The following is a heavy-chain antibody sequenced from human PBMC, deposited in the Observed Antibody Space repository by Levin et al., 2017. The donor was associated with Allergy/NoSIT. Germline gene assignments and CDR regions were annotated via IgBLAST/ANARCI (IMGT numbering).Heavy chain of an antibody. D-gene: IGHD1-26*01. V-gene: IGHV4-39*07. Sequence: PSETLSLTCTVSGGSISSSSYYWGWIRQPPGKGLEWIGSIYYSGSTYYNPSLKSRVTISVDTSKNQFSLKLSSVTAADTAVYYCARDSEWELLRRYYFDYWGQGTLVTVST. CDR1: GGSISSSSYY. J-gene: IGHJ4*02. CDR3: ARDSEWELLRRYYFDY. CDR2: IYYSGST.